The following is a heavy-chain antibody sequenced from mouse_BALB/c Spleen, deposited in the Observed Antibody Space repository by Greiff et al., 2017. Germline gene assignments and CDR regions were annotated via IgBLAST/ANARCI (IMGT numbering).Heavy chain of an antibody. Sequence: QVQLQQSGAELVRPGTSVKVSCKASGYAFTNYLIEWVKQRPGQGLEWIGVINPGSGGTSYNEKFKGKATLTADNSSSTAYMELSSLTSDDSAVNSVARSDGNYGGYWGQGTTLTVS. CDR1: GYAFTNYL. CDR3: ARSDGNYGGY. CDR2: INPGSGGT. V-gene: IGHV1-54*01. J-gene: IGHJ2*01. D-gene: IGHD2-1*01.